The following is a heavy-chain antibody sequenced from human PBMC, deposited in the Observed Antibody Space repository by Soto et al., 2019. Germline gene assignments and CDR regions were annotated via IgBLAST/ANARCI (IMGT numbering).Heavy chain of an antibody. Sequence: QPGGSLRLSCAASGFTFSSYAMSWVRQAPGKGLEWVSAISGSGGSTYYADSVKGRFTISRDNSKNTLYLQMNSLRAEDTAVYYCAKAVHRKGPRTSISREIFDYWGQGTLVTVSS. J-gene: IGHJ4*02. D-gene: IGHD6-13*01. CDR1: GFTFSSYA. V-gene: IGHV3-23*01. CDR3: AKAVHRKGPRTSISREIFDY. CDR2: ISGSGGST.